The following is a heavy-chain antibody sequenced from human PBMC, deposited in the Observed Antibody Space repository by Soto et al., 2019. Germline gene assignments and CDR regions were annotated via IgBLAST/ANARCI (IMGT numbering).Heavy chain of an antibody. CDR3: AKDPETYYYDSSGYQDY. CDR1: GVTFSSCA. D-gene: IGHD3-22*01. Sequence: GGSLRLSCAASGVTFSSCAMSWVRQAPGKGLEWVSAISGSGGSTYYADSVKGRFTISRDNSKNTLYLQMNSLRAEDTAVYYCAKDPETYYYDSSGYQDYWGQGTLVPVSS. V-gene: IGHV3-23*01. J-gene: IGHJ4*02. CDR2: ISGSGGST.